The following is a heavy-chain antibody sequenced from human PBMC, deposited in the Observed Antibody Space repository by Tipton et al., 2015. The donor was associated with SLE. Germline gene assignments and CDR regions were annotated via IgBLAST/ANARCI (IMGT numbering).Heavy chain of an antibody. D-gene: IGHD4-11*01. CDR2: INHSGST. CDR3: ARGPSTGTTYYYYMDV. Sequence: TLSLTCTVSGGSFSGYYWSWIRQPPGKGLEWIGEINHSGSTNYNPSLKSRVTISVDTSKNQFSLKLSSVTAADTAVYYCARGPSTGTTYYYYMDVWGKGTTVTVSS. V-gene: IGHV4-34*01. CDR1: GGSFSGYY. J-gene: IGHJ6*03.